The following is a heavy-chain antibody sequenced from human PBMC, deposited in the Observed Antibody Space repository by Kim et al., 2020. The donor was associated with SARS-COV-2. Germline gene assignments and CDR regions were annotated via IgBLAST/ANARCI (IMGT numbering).Heavy chain of an antibody. V-gene: IGHV3-9*01. D-gene: IGHD2-2*01. Sequence: GGSLRLSCVGSGFTFDEYAIHWVRQAPGKGLEWVSGISGNRDKIGYADSVKGRFTISRDNARNSLYLQMNSLRPEDTALYYCTNDRYCSRASCPLDYWGQGTLVTVSS. CDR2: ISGNRDKI. CDR1: GFTFDEYA. CDR3: TNDRYCSRASCPLDY. J-gene: IGHJ4*02.